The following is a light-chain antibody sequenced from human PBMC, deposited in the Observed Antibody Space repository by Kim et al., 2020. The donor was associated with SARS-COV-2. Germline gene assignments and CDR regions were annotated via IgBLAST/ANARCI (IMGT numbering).Light chain of an antibody. CDR3: QEHNNWPYT. CDR1: QSVSSK. V-gene: IGKV3-15*01. J-gene: IGKJ2*01. CDR2: GAS. Sequence: EIVLTQSPAPLSVSPGERVTLSCRASQSVSSKLIWYQQKRGQAPRLLIFGASTRATGIPARFSGSGSGTEFTLTISSLQSEDFEVYYCQEHNNWPYTFGQGTKLEI.